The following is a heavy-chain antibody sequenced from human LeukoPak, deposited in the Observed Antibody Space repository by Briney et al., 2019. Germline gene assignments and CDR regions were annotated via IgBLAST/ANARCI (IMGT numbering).Heavy chain of an antibody. D-gene: IGHD6-19*01. CDR1: GGSISSYY. CDR3: ARSEPPPWLVRVDAFDI. J-gene: IGHJ3*02. CDR2: LHYSGST. V-gene: IGHV4-59*01. Sequence: PSETLSLTCTVSGGSISSYYWSWIRQPPGKGLEWIGYLHYSGSTNYNPSLKSRVTISVDTSKNQLSLKLSSVTAADTAVYYCARSEPPPWLVRVDAFDIWGQGTMVTVSS.